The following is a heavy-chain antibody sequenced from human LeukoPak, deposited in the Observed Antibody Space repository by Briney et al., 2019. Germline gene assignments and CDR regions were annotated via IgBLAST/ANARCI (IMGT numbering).Heavy chain of an antibody. D-gene: IGHD6-13*01. CDR3: ARQYSNSWQNWFDP. J-gene: IGHJ5*02. V-gene: IGHV5-51*01. Sequence: GESLKISCKGSGYSFTSYWIGWVRQMPGKGLEWMGIIYSGDSDTRYSPSLQGHVTIEADKSSSNAYLQWRSLKASDTAMYYCARQYSNSWQNWFDPWGQGTLVTVSS. CDR2: IYSGDSDT. CDR1: GYSFTSYW.